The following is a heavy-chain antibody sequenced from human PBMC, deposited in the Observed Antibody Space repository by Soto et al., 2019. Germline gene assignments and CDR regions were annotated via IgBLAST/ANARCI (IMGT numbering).Heavy chain of an antibody. J-gene: IGHJ4*02. D-gene: IGHD3-10*01. V-gene: IGHV1-69*02. CDR2: VNPILSMS. CDR3: ASSYGSGYRAFDY. Sequence: QVQLVQSGAEVKRPGSSVKVSCKASGDTFNFYSINWVRQAPGVGLEWVGRVNPILSMSNYAQRFRGRVTMPAGKSTSTAYMELRSLRSEDTAIYYCASSYGSGYRAFDYWGQGALVTVSS. CDR1: GDTFNFYS.